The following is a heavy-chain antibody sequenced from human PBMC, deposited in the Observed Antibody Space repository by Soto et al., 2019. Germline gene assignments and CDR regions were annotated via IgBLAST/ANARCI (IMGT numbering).Heavy chain of an antibody. CDR3: TTWGVCPDTTCHP. CDR2: IKSKTNGGTT. Sequence: GGSLRLSCAASGFSFSSAWMHWVRQAPGKGPEWVGRIKSKTNGGTTDFAAPVKDRFTISRDDSKSTLYLQMNSLRNEDTGVYYCTTWGVCPDTTCHPWGQGTLVTVSS. J-gene: IGHJ5*02. V-gene: IGHV3-15*07. CDR1: GFSFSSAW. D-gene: IGHD2-2*01.